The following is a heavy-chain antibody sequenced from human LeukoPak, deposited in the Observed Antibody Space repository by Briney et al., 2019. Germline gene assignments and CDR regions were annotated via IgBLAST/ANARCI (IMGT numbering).Heavy chain of an antibody. J-gene: IGHJ6*03. Sequence: SETLSLTCTVSGGSISSYYWSWIRQPPGKGLEWIGYIYYSGSTNYNPSLKSRVTISVDTSKNQFSLKLSSVTAADTAVYYCARGISGSYYNWGYYYYYYMDVWGKGTTVTISS. CDR1: GGSISSYY. V-gene: IGHV4-59*01. D-gene: IGHD3-10*01. CDR3: ARGISGSYYNWGYYYYYYMDV. CDR2: IYYSGST.